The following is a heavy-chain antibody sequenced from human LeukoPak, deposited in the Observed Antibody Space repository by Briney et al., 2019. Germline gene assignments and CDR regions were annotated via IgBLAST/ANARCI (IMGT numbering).Heavy chain of an antibody. D-gene: IGHD1-14*01. J-gene: IGHJ4*02. CDR3: ATAPDYFDY. CDR1: GGSISSYY. CDR2: ISYSGST. Sequence: SETLSLTCTVSGGSISSYYWSWIRQPPGKGLEWIGSISYSGSTNYNPSLKSRLTISVDASKDQFSLKLSSVTAADTAVYYCATAPDYFDYWGQGTLVTVSS. V-gene: IGHV4-59*01.